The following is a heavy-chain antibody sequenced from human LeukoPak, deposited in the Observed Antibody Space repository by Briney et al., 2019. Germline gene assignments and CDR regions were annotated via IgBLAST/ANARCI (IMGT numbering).Heavy chain of an antibody. Sequence: GGSLRLSCAASGFTFSSYGMHWVRQAPGKGLEWVAVISYDGSNKYYADSVKGRFTISRDNSKNTLYLQMNSLRAEDTAVYYCAKGDIVVVVAATPLDYWGQGTLVTVSS. V-gene: IGHV3-30*18. J-gene: IGHJ4*02. CDR3: AKGDIVVVVAATPLDY. CDR2: ISYDGSNK. CDR1: GFTFSSYG. D-gene: IGHD2-15*01.